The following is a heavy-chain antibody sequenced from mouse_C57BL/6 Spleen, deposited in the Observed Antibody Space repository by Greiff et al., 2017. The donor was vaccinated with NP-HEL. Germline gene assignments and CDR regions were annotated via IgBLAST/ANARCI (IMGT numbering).Heavy chain of an antibody. CDR1: GYTFTSYW. CDR2: IDPSDSYT. Sequence: QVQLQQPGAELVKPGASVKLSCKASGYTFTSYWMQWVKQRPGQGLEWIGEIDPSDSYTNYNQKFKGKATLTVDTSSSTAYMQLSSLTSEDSAVYYCARLRGGGYAMDYWGQGTSVTVSS. V-gene: IGHV1-50*01. J-gene: IGHJ4*01. CDR3: ARLRGGGYAMDY.